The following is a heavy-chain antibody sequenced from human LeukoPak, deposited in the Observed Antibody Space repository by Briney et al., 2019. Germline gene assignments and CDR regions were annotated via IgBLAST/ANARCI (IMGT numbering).Heavy chain of an antibody. D-gene: IGHD4-11*01. CDR2: IKSKTDGGTT. J-gene: IGHJ4*02. CDR3: TALGDYSFELY. CDR1: GFTFSNAW. Sequence: PVGSLLLSCAASGFTFSNAWMNWVRPAPGEGLGGVGRIKSKTDGGTTGYAAPVKGRFTTSRDDSKNTLYLQMNSLKTEDTAVYYCTALGDYSFELYWGQGTLVTVSS. V-gene: IGHV3-15*07.